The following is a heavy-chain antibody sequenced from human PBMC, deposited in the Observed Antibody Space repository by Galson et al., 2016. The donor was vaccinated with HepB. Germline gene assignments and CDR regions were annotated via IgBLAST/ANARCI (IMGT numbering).Heavy chain of an antibody. CDR2: IDWDDDK. Sequence: PALVKPTQTLTLTCTFSGFSLSTRGMCVSWIRQPPGKALEWLALIDWDDDKYYSTSLKTRLTISKDTSKNQVVLTMTNMDPVDTATYYCAHRRSGYCNSISCLYFDYWGQGALVTVSS. J-gene: IGHJ4*02. CDR3: AHRRSGYCNSISCLYFDY. V-gene: IGHV2-70*12. D-gene: IGHD2-2*01. CDR1: GFSLSTRGMC.